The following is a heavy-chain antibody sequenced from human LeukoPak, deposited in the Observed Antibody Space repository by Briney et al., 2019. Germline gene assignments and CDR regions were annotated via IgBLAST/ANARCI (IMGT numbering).Heavy chain of an antibody. Sequence: GGSLRLSCAASGFTFSSYWMSWVRQAPGKGLEWVTNIKQDGSEKDYVDSVKGRFTISRDNARKLLFLQMNSLRAEDTALYYCARDGYGLGIYYDRFDSWGQGTPVTVSS. CDR1: GFTFSSYW. D-gene: IGHD3-16*01. CDR3: ARDGYGLGIYYDRFDS. CDR2: IKQDGSEK. V-gene: IGHV3-7*01. J-gene: IGHJ4*02.